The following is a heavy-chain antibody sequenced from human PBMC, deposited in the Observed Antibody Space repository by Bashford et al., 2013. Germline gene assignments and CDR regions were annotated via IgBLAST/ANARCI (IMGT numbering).Heavy chain of an antibody. CDR3: AREKVVTAIYGMDV. CDR1: GGTFSSYA. D-gene: IGHD2-21*02. J-gene: IGHJ6*02. CDR2: IIPIFGTA. Sequence: SVKVSCKASGGTFSSYAISWVRQAPGQGLEWMGGIIPIFGTANYAQKFQGRVTITADKSTSTAYMELSSLRSEDTAVYYCAREKVVTAIYGMDVWGQGTTVTVSS. V-gene: IGHV1-69*06.